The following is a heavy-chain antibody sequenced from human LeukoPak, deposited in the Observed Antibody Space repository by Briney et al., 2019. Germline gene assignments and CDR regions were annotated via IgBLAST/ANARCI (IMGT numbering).Heavy chain of an antibody. Sequence: PSETLSLTCAVSGGSISSSNWWSWVRQPPGQGLEWIGEIYHSGSTNYNPSLKSRVTISVDKSKNQFSLKLSSVTAADAAVYYCARVRGYCSGGSCRSRGFDPWGQGTLVTVSS. J-gene: IGHJ5*02. CDR1: GGSISSSNW. D-gene: IGHD2-15*01. CDR2: IYHSGST. CDR3: ARVRGYCSGGSCRSRGFDP. V-gene: IGHV4-4*02.